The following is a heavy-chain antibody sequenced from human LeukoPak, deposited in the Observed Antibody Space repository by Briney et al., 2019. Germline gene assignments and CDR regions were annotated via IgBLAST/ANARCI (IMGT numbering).Heavy chain of an antibody. CDR1: GGSISSGSYY. Sequence: PSETLSLTCTVSGGSISSGSYYWSWIRQPAGKGLEWIGRIYTSGSTNYNPSLKSRVTISVDTSKNQFSLKLSSVTAADTAVYYCASHDDAFDIWGQGTMVTVSS. V-gene: IGHV4-61*02. CDR3: ASHDDAFDI. J-gene: IGHJ3*02. CDR2: IYTSGST.